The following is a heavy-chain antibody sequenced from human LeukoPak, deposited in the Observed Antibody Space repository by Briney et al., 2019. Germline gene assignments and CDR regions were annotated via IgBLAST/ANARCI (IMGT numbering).Heavy chain of an antibody. CDR3: ARGDSYDSSGYPDY. CDR1: GYTFTGHY. D-gene: IGHD3-22*01. V-gene: IGHV1-2*02. CDR2: INPNSGGR. Sequence: ASVKVSCKASGYTFTGHYMHWVRPAPGQGLEWMGWINPNSGGRDYAQKFQGRVTLTRDTSISTAYLELSRLRSDDTAVYYCARGDSYDSSGYPDYWGQGTLVTVSS. J-gene: IGHJ4*02.